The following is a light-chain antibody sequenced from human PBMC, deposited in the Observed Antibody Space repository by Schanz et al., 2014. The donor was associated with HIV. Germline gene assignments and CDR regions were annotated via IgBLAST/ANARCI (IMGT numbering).Light chain of an antibody. CDR1: SSNFRRNA. CDR3: ATWDDSLNGWV. J-gene: IGLJ3*02. Sequence: QSVLTQPPSASGTPGQRVTISCSGSSSNFRRNAVNWYPPLPGTAPKLVIYNTYHRPSGVPDRFSGSQSGASASLAISGLQSEDEADFYCATWDDSLNGWVFGGGTKLTVL. CDR2: NTY. V-gene: IGLV1-44*01.